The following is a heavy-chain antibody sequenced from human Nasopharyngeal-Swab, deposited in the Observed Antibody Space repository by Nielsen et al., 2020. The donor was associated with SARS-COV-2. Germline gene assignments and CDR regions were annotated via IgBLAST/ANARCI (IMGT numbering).Heavy chain of an antibody. Sequence: ETLSLTCAVYGGSFSGYYWSWIRQPPGKGLEWVSAISGSGGSTYYADSVKGRFTISRDNSKNTLYLQMNSLRAEDTAVYYCAKDTRVASGWYRRYYYYGMDVWGQGTTVTVSS. D-gene: IGHD6-19*01. CDR2: ISGSGGST. CDR1: GGSFSGYY. J-gene: IGHJ6*02. CDR3: AKDTRVASGWYRRYYYYGMDV. V-gene: IGHV3-23*01.